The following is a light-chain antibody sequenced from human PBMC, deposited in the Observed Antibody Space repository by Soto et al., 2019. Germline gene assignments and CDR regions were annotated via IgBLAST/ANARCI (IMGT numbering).Light chain of an antibody. CDR3: QQYGSSYPWT. Sequence: EIVLTQSPGTLSLSPGERATLSFSSSQSVSSNYLAWYQQKPGQAPRLLIYGASSRATGIPDRFSGSGSGTDFTLTIRRLEPEDFAVYYCQQYGSSYPWTFGQGTKVDIK. V-gene: IGKV3-20*01. J-gene: IGKJ1*01. CDR2: GAS. CDR1: QSVSSNY.